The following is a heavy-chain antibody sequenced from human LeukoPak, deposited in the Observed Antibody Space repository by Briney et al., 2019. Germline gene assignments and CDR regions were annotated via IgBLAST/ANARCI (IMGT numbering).Heavy chain of an antibody. CDR3: ATHLVVVITTLIY. D-gene: IGHD3-22*01. CDR2: INPNNGGT. V-gene: IGHV1-2*02. Sequence: ASVKVSCKASGYTFTGYHLHWVRQAPGQGLEWMGWINPNNGGTNYAQKFQGRVTMTWDTSISTAYMELSRLRSDDAAVYYCATHLVVVITTLIYWGQGTLVTVSS. J-gene: IGHJ4*02. CDR1: GYTFTGYH.